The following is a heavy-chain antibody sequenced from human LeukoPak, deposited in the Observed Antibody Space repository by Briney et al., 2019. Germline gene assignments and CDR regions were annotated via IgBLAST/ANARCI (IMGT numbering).Heavy chain of an antibody. Sequence: GGSLRLSCAASGFTFSSYGMHWVRQAPGKGLEWVAVISYDGSNKYYADSVKGRFTISRDNSKNTLYLQMNSLRAEDTAVYYCARRGLVPAFDIWGQGTMVSVTS. CDR1: GFTFSSYG. CDR2: ISYDGSNK. V-gene: IGHV3-30*03. J-gene: IGHJ3*02. CDR3: ARRGLVPAFDI. D-gene: IGHD3-10*02.